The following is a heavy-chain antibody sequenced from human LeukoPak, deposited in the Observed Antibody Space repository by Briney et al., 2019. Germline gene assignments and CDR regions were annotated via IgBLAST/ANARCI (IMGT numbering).Heavy chain of an antibody. CDR1: GFTFSSYS. CDR2: ITSSSSII. D-gene: IGHD6-13*01. J-gene: IGHJ4*02. CDR3: GRAFPPLRTAAAGDY. V-gene: IGHV3-48*04. Sequence: GGSLRLSCAASGFTFSSYSMNWVRQAPGKGLEWVSYITSSSSIIYYADSVKGRFTISRDNAKNSLYLQMDSLRAEDTAVYFCGRAFPPLRTAAAGDYWGQGTLVTVSS.